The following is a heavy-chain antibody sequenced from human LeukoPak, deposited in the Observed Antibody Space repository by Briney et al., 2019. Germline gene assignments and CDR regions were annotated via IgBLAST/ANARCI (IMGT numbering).Heavy chain of an antibody. CDR3: ASTYCSSTSCRYGSHDYYYYYGMDV. CDR1: GYTFTGYY. J-gene: IGHJ6*02. D-gene: IGHD2-2*01. Sequence: ASVKVSCKASGYTFTGYYMHWVRQAPGQGLEWMGWINPNSGGTNYEQKFQGRVTITRDTSISTAYMELSSLRSNDTAVYYCASTYCSSTSCRYGSHDYYYYYGMDVWGQGTTVTVSS. CDR2: INPNSGGT. V-gene: IGHV1-2*02.